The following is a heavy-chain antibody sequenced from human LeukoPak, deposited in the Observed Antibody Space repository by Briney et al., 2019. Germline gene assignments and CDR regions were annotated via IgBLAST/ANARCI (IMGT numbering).Heavy chain of an antibody. J-gene: IGHJ3*02. D-gene: IGHD6-19*01. CDR3: ARGQRYSSGWYGDAFDI. V-gene: IGHV3-48*04. Sequence: GGSLRLSCAASGFTFSSYSMNWVRRAPGKGLEWVSYISSSTSTIYYADSVKGRFTISRDNARNSLFLQMNSLRAEDTAVYYCARGQRYSSGWYGDAFDIWGQGTMVTVSS. CDR1: GFTFSSYS. CDR2: ISSSTSTI.